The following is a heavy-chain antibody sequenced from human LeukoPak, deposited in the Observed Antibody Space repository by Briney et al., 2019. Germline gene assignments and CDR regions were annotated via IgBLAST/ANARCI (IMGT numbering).Heavy chain of an antibody. Sequence: PGGSLRLSCAASGFTFDDYGMSWVRQAPGKGLEWVALIRYDGSKKYYADSVKGRFTISRDNSKNTLYLQMNSMRTEDTAVYYCAKTTIVGVTVDLFDIWGQGTMVTVSS. D-gene: IGHD1-26*01. CDR1: GFTFDDYG. CDR2: IRYDGSKK. V-gene: IGHV3-30*02. J-gene: IGHJ3*02. CDR3: AKTTIVGVTVDLFDI.